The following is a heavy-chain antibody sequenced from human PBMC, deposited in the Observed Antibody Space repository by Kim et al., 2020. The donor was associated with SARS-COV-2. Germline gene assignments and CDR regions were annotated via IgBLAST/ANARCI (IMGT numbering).Heavy chain of an antibody. Sequence: GGSLRLSCAASGFTVSSNYMSWVRQAPGKGLEWVSVIYSGGSTYYADSVKGRFTISRDNSKNTLYLQMNSLRAEDTAVYYCARDSVDFWSGYGYGMDVWGQGTTVTVSS. CDR1: GFTVSSNY. D-gene: IGHD3-3*01. CDR3: ARDSVDFWSGYGYGMDV. V-gene: IGHV3-53*01. CDR2: IYSGGST. J-gene: IGHJ6*02.